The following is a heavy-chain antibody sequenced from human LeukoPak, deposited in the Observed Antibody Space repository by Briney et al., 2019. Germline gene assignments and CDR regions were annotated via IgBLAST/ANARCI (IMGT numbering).Heavy chain of an antibody. D-gene: IGHD1-14*01. CDR2: IYYTGST. J-gene: IGHJ3*01. CDR1: GGSISSRNHY. Sequence: PSETLSLTCTVSGGSISSRNHYWTWIRQHPEKGLEWIGYIYYTGSTFYNPSLKSRVTMSVDTSKDQFSLKVTSVTAADTAVYYCAKAGGSRPFGDTFEVWGQGIMVTVSS. V-gene: IGHV4-31*03. CDR3: AKAGGSRPFGDTFEV.